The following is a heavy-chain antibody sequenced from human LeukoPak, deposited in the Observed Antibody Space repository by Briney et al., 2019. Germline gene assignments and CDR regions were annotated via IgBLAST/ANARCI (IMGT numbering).Heavy chain of an antibody. Sequence: SETLSLTCTVSGGSISSSSYYWGWIRQPPGKGLEWIGSIYYSGSTYYNPSLKSRVTISVDTSKNQFSLKLSSVTAADTAVYYCAREAKYYDILTGYYSYGFDYWGQGTLVTVSS. CDR2: IYYSGST. CDR3: AREAKYYDILTGYYSYGFDY. D-gene: IGHD3-9*01. V-gene: IGHV4-39*02. J-gene: IGHJ4*02. CDR1: GGSISSSSYY.